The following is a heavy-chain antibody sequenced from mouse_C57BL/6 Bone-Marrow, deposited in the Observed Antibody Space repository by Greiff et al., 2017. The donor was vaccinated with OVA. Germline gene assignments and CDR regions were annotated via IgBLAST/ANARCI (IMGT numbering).Heavy chain of an antibody. CDR3: ASAVFAY. CDR1: GYTFTSYW. Sequence: VQLQQPGAELVKPGASVKLSCKASGYTFTSYWMQWVKQRPGQGLEWIGEIDPSDSYTNYNQKFKGKATLTVDTSSSTAYMQLSSLTSVDSAVYYCASAVFAYWGQGTLVTVSA. CDR2: IDPSDSYT. V-gene: IGHV1-50*01. J-gene: IGHJ3*01.